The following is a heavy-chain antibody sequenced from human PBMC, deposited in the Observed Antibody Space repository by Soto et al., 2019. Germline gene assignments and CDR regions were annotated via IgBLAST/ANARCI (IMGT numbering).Heavy chain of an antibody. Sequence: GSLRLSCAAFGFDFNKYAMTWVRQAPGKGLQWVSSITSNGDSTYYADSVKGRFTTSRDNSKNTLYLQMNSLRADDTAVFYCAKDSPSYTTSPFYFDSWGQGTLVTVSS. J-gene: IGHJ4*02. V-gene: IGHV3-23*01. CDR2: ITSNGDST. CDR3: AKDSPSYTTSPFYFDS. D-gene: IGHD2-2*02. CDR1: GFDFNKYA.